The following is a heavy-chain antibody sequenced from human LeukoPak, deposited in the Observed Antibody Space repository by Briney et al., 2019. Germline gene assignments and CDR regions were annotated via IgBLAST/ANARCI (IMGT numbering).Heavy chain of an antibody. CDR3: ARAITLRYYFDY. J-gene: IGHJ4*02. V-gene: IGHV3-66*02. D-gene: IGHD3-10*01. CDR1: GFTVSSNY. Sequence: LGGSLRLSCAASGFTVSSNYMSWVRQAPGKGLEWVSVIYSGGSTYYADSVKGRFTISRDNSKNTLYLQMNSLRAEDTAVYYCARAITLRYYFDYWGQGTLVTVSS. CDR2: IYSGGST.